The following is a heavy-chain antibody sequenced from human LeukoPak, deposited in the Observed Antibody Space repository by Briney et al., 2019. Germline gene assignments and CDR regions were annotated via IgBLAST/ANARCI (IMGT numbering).Heavy chain of an antibody. D-gene: IGHD3-10*01. Sequence: SETLSLTCTVSGGSISNYYWSRIRRPPGKGLEWVGYIYYSGSTNYNPSLKSRVTISVDTSKNQFSLKLSSVTAADTAVYYCARAYYYGSGSYGLDYWGQGTLVTVSS. CDR3: ARAYYYGSGSYGLDY. CDR1: GGSISNYY. CDR2: IYYSGST. J-gene: IGHJ4*02. V-gene: IGHV4-59*01.